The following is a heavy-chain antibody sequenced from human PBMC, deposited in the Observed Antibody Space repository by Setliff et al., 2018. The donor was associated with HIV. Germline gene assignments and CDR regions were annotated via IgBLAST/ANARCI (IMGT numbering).Heavy chain of an antibody. Sequence: PSETLSLTCIVSGGSIRSSSYYWGWIRQPPGKGLEWIGTIYYTGSTNYNPSLKSRVTISVDSSKNQLSLKLRSVTAADTAVYWCAREDSSYHYFDSWGQGMLVTVSS. CDR3: AREDSSYHYFDS. CDR1: GGSIRSSSYY. J-gene: IGHJ4*02. V-gene: IGHV4-39*02. D-gene: IGHD3-22*01. CDR2: IYYTGST.